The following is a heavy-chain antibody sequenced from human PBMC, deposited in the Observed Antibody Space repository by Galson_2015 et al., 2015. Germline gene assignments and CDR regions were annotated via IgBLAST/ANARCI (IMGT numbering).Heavy chain of an antibody. Sequence: SLRLSCAASGFTFSSYGIHWVRQAPGKGLEWVAIISYDGRNKCFADSVKGRFTISRDNSKNTLYLQMNSLRPEDTAVYYCAKDINTRCGADCPPSSWGQGTLVTVSS. J-gene: IGHJ4*02. V-gene: IGHV3-30*18. CDR2: ISYDGRNK. CDR3: AKDINTRCGADCPPSS. CDR1: GFTFSSYG. D-gene: IGHD2-21*02.